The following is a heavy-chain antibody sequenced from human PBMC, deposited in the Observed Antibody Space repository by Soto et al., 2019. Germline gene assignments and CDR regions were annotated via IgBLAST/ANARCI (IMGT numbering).Heavy chain of an antibody. CDR2: IYYSGST. D-gene: IGHD6-25*01. V-gene: IGHV4-31*03. CDR1: GGSISSGGYY. CDR3: ARDGGPQNWFDP. Sequence: SETLSLTCTVSGGSISSGGYYWSWIRQHPGKGLEWIGYIYYSGSTYYNPSLKSRVTISVDTSKNQFSLKLSSVTAADTAVYYCARDGGPQNWFDPWGQGTLVTVSS. J-gene: IGHJ5*02.